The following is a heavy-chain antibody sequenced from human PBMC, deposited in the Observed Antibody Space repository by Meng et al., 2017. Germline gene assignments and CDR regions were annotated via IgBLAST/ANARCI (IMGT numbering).Heavy chain of an antibody. CDR2: IYQTGST. J-gene: IGHJ4*02. CDR3: TTVYYYGSGRLYFEY. V-gene: IGHV4-4*02. Sequence: VPLLESGRGLVKPSGTLALPCDVSRGSIRSSAWWSWVRQSPGKGLEWIGEIYQTGSTNYNPSLKSRAIISVDPSNNQFSLELTSLTAADTAVYYCTTVYYYGSGRLYFEYWGQGTLVTVSS. CDR1: RGSIRSSAW. D-gene: IGHD3-10*01.